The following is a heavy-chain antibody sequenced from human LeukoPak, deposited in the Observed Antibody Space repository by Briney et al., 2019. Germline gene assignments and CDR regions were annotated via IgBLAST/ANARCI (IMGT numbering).Heavy chain of an antibody. CDR3: AKDTAAVGATRQFVY. CDR2: ISGSGGST. D-gene: IGHD1-26*01. J-gene: IGHJ4*02. Sequence: PGVSLRLSCAASGFTFSSYAMSWVRQAPGKGLEWVSAISGSGGSTYYADSVKGRFTISRDNSKNTLYLQMNSLRAEDTAVYYCAKDTAAVGATRQFVYWGQGTLVTVSS. CDR1: GFTFSSYA. V-gene: IGHV3-23*01.